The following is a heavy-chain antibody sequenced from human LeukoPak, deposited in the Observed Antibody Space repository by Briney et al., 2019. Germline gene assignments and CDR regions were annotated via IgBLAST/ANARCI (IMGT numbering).Heavy chain of an antibody. CDR3: AKGTQIPYYDFWSGFPEGNYFDY. J-gene: IGHJ4*02. CDR1: GFTFSSYT. Sequence: GGSLRLSCTASGFTFSSYTMSWVRRAPGKGLKWVSTITTGGPNTYYADSVKGRFTVSRDDSKNTLYLQMNSLRAEDTAVYYCAKGTQIPYYDFWSGFPEGNYFDYWGQGTLVTVSS. CDR2: ITTGGPNT. D-gene: IGHD3-3*01. V-gene: IGHV3-23*01.